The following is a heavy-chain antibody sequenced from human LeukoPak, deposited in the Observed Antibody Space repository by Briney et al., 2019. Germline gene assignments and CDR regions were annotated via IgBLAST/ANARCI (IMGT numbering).Heavy chain of an antibody. CDR3: ARVGYCDFWSGTDY. J-gene: IGHJ4*02. D-gene: IGHD3-3*01. Sequence: GGSLRLSCVVSGSSFSSYAMHWVRQAPGKGLEYVSAISSNGGSTYYANSVKGRFTISRDNSRNTLYLQMGSLRAEDMAVYYCARVGYCDFWSGTDYWGQGTLVTVSS. V-gene: IGHV3-64*01. CDR1: GSSFSSYA. CDR2: ISSNGGST.